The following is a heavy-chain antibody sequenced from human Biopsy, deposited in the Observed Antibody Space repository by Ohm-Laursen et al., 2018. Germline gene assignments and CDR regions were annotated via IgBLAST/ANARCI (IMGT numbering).Heavy chain of an antibody. V-gene: IGHV4-59*01. CDR3: ARDKITYCTSTSCDYFGMDV. J-gene: IGHJ6*02. CDR2: INYRGNT. Sequence: GTLSLTCTVSGASIEDYYWTWIRQAPGKTMEWIASINYRGNTNYNPSLKSRVTMSAHTSTNQFSLKLTSVTAADTAVYYCARDKITYCTSTSCDYFGMDVWGQGTTVTVSS. D-gene: IGHD2-2*01. CDR1: GASIEDYY.